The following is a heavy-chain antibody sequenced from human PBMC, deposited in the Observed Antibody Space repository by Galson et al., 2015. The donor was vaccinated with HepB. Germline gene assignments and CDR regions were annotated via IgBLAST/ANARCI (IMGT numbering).Heavy chain of an antibody. CDR1: GFNFGSYG. D-gene: IGHD3-10*02. CDR2: TWYDGTDK. CDR3: VKDRGMGSAWHVLEH. J-gene: IGHJ4*02. V-gene: IGHV3-33*06. Sequence: LRLSYAASGFNFGSYGMHWVRQAPGEGLEWVAVTWYDGTDKKYAESVKGRFTISRDNSKNTLYLQMNSVRVEDTAVYYCVKDRGMGSAWHVLEHWGQGALVTVSS.